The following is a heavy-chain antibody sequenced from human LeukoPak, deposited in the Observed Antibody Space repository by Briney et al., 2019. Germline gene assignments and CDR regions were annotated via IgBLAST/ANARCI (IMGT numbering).Heavy chain of an antibody. CDR2: IYYSGST. V-gene: IGHV4-39*07. D-gene: IGHD3-10*01. J-gene: IGHJ5*02. CDR1: GGSISSSSYY. Sequence: SETLSLTCTVSGGSISSSSYYWGWIRQPPGKGLEWIGSIYYSGSTYYNPSLKSRVTISVDTSKNQFSLKLSSVTAADTAVYYCARDHKLLWFGERWYNWFDPWGQGTLVTVSS. CDR3: ARDHKLLWFGERWYNWFDP.